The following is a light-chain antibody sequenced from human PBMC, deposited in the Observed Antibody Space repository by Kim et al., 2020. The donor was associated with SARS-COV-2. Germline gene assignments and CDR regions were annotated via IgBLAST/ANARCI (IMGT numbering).Light chain of an antibody. CDR1: QSISNW. V-gene: IGKV1-12*01. Sequence: VSASVGDRVTITCQASQSISNWLAWYQHKPGKAPQLLIYAASTLQSGVPSRFSGSGSGTDFTLTISSLQPEDFATYYCQHAATFPVFGGGTKLEI. CDR2: AAS. J-gene: IGKJ4*01. CDR3: QHAATFPV.